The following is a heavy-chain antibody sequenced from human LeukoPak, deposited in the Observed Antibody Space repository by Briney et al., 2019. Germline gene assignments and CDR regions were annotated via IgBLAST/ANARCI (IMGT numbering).Heavy chain of an antibody. CDR2: IYTSGST. D-gene: IGHD3-10*01. Sequence: SETLSLTCTASGGSINSYYWSWIRQPAGEGLEWIGRIYTSGSTNYNPSLKSRVTMSVDTSKNHFSLKLSSVTAADTAVYYCARDTGYYYGSGTYLYYFDYWGQGTLVTVSS. CDR1: GGSINSYY. V-gene: IGHV4-4*07. CDR3: ARDTGYYYGSGTYLYYFDY. J-gene: IGHJ4*02.